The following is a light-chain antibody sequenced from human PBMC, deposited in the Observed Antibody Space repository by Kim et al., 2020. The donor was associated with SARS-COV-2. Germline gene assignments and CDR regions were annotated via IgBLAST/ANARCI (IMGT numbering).Light chain of an antibody. V-gene: IGKV1-5*03. Sequence: SASVGDRVTIACRASRSISSWLAWYQQKPGKAPKLLIYKASSLESGVPSRFSGSGSGTEFTLTISSLQPDDFATYYCQQYNSYITFGQGTRLEIK. CDR1: RSISSW. CDR3: QQYNSYIT. J-gene: IGKJ5*01. CDR2: KAS.